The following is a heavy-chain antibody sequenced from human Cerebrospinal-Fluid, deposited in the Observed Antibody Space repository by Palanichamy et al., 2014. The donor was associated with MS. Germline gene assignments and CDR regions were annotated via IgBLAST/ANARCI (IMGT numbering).Heavy chain of an antibody. V-gene: IGHV4-39*01. D-gene: IGHD1-1*01. CDR3: ARRDNWKGALDG. Sequence: QLLLQESGPGLVKPSETLSLTCTVSADSLSSGDYYWGWIRQPPGKGLEWIGSIYYSGTTYYTPSLKSRVTISVDTSRRQFSLRLRSVTAADTAIYYCARRDNWKGALDGWGQGALVTVFS. J-gene: IGHJ4*02. CDR2: IYYSGTT. CDR1: ADSLSSGDYY.